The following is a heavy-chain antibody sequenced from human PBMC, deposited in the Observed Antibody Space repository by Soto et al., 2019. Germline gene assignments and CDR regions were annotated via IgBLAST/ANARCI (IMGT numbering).Heavy chain of an antibody. Sequence: QVQLQESGPGLVKPSGTLSLTCVVSGASISDSHWWTWVRQPPGKGLEWIGEMFQSGSTNYNPTIKSRVTTSIDKSRGHFSLNLNSVTAADTAVYYCAKNNDCGSDAWGQGTTVTVSS. J-gene: IGHJ6*02. V-gene: IGHV4-4*02. CDR1: GASISDSHW. CDR3: AKNNDCGSDA. CDR2: MFQSGST. D-gene: IGHD1-20*01.